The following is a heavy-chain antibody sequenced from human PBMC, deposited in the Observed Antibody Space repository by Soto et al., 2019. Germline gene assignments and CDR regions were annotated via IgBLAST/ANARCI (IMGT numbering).Heavy chain of an antibody. CDR1: GFTFSSYA. D-gene: IGHD1-7*01. CDR3: AKGNSWSPALVLDI. CDR2: ISGSGGRT. V-gene: IGHV3-23*01. J-gene: IGHJ3*02. Sequence: GGSLRLSCAASGFTFSSYAMNWVRQAPGKGLEWVSAISGSGGRTYYADSVKGRFTISRDSSKNTLYLQMNSLRAEDTAVYYYAKGNSWSPALVLDIWGQGTMVTVSS.